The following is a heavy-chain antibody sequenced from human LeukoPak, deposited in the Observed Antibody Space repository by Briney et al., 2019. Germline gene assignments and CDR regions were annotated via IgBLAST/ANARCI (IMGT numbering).Heavy chain of an antibody. J-gene: IGHJ5*02. CDR3: ARHGSGSYFRWFYP. Sequence: SETLSLTCAVSGYSISSGYYWGWIRQPPGKGLEWIGSNYHSGSTYYNPSLKSRVTISVDTSKNRYSRKLSSVTAADTAEYCCARHGSGSYFRWFYPWGQGTLVTVSS. D-gene: IGHD1-26*01. CDR2: NYHSGST. CDR1: GYSISSGYY. V-gene: IGHV4-38-2*01.